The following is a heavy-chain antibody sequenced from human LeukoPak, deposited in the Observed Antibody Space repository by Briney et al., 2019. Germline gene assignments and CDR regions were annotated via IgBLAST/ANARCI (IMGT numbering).Heavy chain of an antibody. J-gene: IGHJ4*02. Sequence: PGGSLRLSCAASGFTFSSYSMNWVRQAPGKGLEWVSYISGSSSTIYYADSVKGRFTISRDNAKNSLYLQMNSLRAEDTAVYYCARMMAVGEVFDYWGQGTLVTVSP. CDR2: ISGSSSTI. D-gene: IGHD1-26*01. CDR3: ARMMAVGEVFDY. V-gene: IGHV3-48*01. CDR1: GFTFSSYS.